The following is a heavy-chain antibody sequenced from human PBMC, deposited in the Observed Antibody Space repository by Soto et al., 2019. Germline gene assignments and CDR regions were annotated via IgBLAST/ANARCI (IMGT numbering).Heavy chain of an antibody. D-gene: IGHD2-21*01. V-gene: IGHV3-23*01. CDR1: GFTFSNYG. J-gene: IGHJ4*02. Sequence: PGGSMRLSWVVAGFTFSNYGMTWVSQAAGKGLEWVSAISGRGGSKFYADSRTGRSTVSRDNAKNVVYLQMNSLRAEDTAVYYCATIIVVTSPFDYWGQGTVVTVSS. CDR3: ATIIVVTSPFDY. CDR2: ISGRGGSK.